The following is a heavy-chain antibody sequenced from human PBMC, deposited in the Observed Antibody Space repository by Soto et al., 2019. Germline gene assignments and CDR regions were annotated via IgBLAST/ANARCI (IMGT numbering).Heavy chain of an antibody. CDR1: GGSFSGYY. CDR3: ARVRQQLALPRDAFDI. V-gene: IGHV4-34*01. CDR2: INHSGST. J-gene: IGHJ3*02. D-gene: IGHD6-13*01. Sequence: QVQLQQWGAGLLKPSETLSLTCAVYGGSFSGYYWSWIRQPPGKGLEWIGEINHSGSTNYNPSLKSRVTISVDTSKNQFSLKLSSVTAADTAVYYCARVRQQLALPRDAFDIWGQVTMVTVSS.